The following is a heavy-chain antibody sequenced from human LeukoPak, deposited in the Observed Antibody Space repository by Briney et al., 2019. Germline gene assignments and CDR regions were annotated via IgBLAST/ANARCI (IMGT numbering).Heavy chain of an antibody. Sequence: SETLSLTCTVSGGSISSSSYYWGWIRQPPGKGLEWIGRIYTSGSTNYNPSLKSRVTMSVDTSKNQFSLKLSSVTAADTAVYYCARRWRSVGAFDIWGQRTMVTVSS. J-gene: IGHJ3*02. CDR1: GGSISSSSYY. V-gene: IGHV4-61*05. CDR3: ARRWRSVGAFDI. CDR2: IYTSGST. D-gene: IGHD4-23*01.